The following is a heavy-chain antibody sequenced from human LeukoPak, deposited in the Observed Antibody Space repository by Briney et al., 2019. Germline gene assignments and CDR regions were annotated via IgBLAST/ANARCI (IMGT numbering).Heavy chain of an antibody. D-gene: IGHD1-1*01. CDR2: INHSGST. V-gene: IGHV4-34*01. J-gene: IGHJ4*02. Sequence: SETLSLTCAVYGGSFSGYYWSWIRQPPGKGLEWIGEINHSGSTNYNPSLKSRVTISVDTSKNQFSLKLSSVTAAGTAVYYCARGRVLEPYDYWGQGTLVTVSS. CDR1: GGSFSGYY. CDR3: ARGRVLEPYDY.